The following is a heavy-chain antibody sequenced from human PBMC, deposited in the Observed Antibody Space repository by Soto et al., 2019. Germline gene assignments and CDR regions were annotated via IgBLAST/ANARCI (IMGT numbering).Heavy chain of an antibody. J-gene: IGHJ4*02. Sequence: PGGSLRLSCAASGFTFSSYSMNWVRQAPGKGLEWVSYISSSSSTIYYADSVKGRFTISRDNAKNSLYLQMNSLRDEDTAVYYCARATYYDSSGYYYDSYWGQGTLVTVSS. CDR2: ISSSSSTI. D-gene: IGHD3-22*01. CDR3: ARATYYDSSGYYYDSY. CDR1: GFTFSSYS. V-gene: IGHV3-48*02.